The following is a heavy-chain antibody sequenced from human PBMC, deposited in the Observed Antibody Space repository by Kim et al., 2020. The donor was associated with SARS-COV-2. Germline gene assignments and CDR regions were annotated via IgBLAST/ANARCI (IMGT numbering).Heavy chain of an antibody. J-gene: IGHJ4*02. Sequence: SQTLSLTCAISGDSVSSNSAAWNWIRQSPSRGLEWLGRTYYRSKWYNDYAVSVKSRITINPDTSKNQFSLQLNSVTPEDTAVYYCVRAETTYYDSSGYHWYNFDYWGQGTVVTVSS. CDR3: VRAETTYYDSSGYHWYNFDY. CDR1: GDSVSSNSAA. CDR2: TYYRSKWYN. V-gene: IGHV6-1*01. D-gene: IGHD3-22*01.